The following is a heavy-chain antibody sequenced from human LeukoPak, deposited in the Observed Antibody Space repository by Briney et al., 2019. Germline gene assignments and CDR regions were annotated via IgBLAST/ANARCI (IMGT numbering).Heavy chain of an antibody. CDR1: GYTFTGYY. J-gene: IGHJ5*02. V-gene: IGHV1-2*04. Sequence: ASVKVSCKASGYTFTGYYMHWVRQAPGQGLEWMGWINPNSGGTNYAQKFQGWVTMTRDTSISTAYMELSRLRSDDTAVYYCARDSGYSSSWYVFRWFDPWGQGALVTVSS. CDR3: ARDSGYSSSWYVFRWFDP. CDR2: INPNSGGT. D-gene: IGHD6-13*01.